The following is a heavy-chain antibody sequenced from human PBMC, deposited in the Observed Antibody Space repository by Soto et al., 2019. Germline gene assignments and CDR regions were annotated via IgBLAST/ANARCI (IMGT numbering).Heavy chain of an antibody. CDR1: GYSISSGNY. J-gene: IGHJ6*02. Sequence: SETLSLTCAVSGYSISSGNYWAWIRQPPGRGLEWIGSLYHIGSTHYNTSLKSRVTISVDTSKNHFSLELSSVTAADTAMYYCARVDILTVYGCMDVWGQGTTVTVSS. D-gene: IGHD3-9*01. CDR2: LYHIGST. CDR3: ARVDILTVYGCMDV. V-gene: IGHV4-38-2*01.